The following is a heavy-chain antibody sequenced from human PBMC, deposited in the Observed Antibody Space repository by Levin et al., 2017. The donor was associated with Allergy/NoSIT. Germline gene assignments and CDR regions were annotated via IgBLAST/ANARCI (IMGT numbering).Heavy chain of an antibody. CDR1: GFSVTRG. V-gene: IGHV3-53*01. D-gene: IGHD5-24*01. CDR2: FDASYNS. J-gene: IGHJ4*02. CDR3: TRWDGYADL. Sequence: GGSLRLSCEATGFSVTRGLTWVRQAPGKGLEWVSGFDASYNSYYRQSVKGRFTVSRDASNNMVFLQMNSLRLEDTAVYYCTRWDGYADLWGRGTLVTVS.